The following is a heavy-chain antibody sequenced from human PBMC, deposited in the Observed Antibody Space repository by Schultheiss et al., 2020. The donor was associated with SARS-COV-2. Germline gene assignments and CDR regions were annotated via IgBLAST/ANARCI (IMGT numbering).Heavy chain of an antibody. CDR3: ARGEYSSSFDY. CDR2: ITHSGST. CDR1: GGSFSGYY. V-gene: IGHV4-34*01. D-gene: IGHD6-6*01. Sequence: SETLSLTCTVYGGSFSGYYWSWIRQPPGKGLEWVGEITHSGSTNYNPSLKSRVTISVDTSKNQFSLKLSSVTAADTAVYYCARGEYSSSFDYWGQGTLVTVSS. J-gene: IGHJ4*02.